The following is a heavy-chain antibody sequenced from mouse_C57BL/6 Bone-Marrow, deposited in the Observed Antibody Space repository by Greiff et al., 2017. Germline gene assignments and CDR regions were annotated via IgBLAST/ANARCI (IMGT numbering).Heavy chain of an antibody. J-gene: IGHJ1*03. Sequence: VQLQESGAELVKPGASVKLSCKASGYTFTEYTIHWVKQRPGQGLEWIGWFYPGGGSIKYNEKFKDKATLTADKSSSTAYMQLSRLTSEDSAVYFCARHEGSNEYFDVWGTGTTVTVSA. V-gene: IGHV1-62-2*01. D-gene: IGHD2-5*01. CDR3: ARHEGSNEYFDV. CDR2: FYPGGGSI. CDR1: GYTFTEYT.